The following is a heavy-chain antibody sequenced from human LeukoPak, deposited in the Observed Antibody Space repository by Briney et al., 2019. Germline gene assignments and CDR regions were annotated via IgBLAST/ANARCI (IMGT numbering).Heavy chain of an antibody. CDR3: ARDRFPGTSIVDAFDI. CDR2: IKPSGGST. V-gene: IGHV1-46*01. D-gene: IGHD1-7*01. CDR1: GYTFTSYY. J-gene: IGHJ3*02. Sequence: GASVKVSCKASGYTFTSYYMHWVRQAPGQGLEWMGIIKPSGGSTSYAQKFQGRVTMTRDTSTSTVYMELSSLRSEDTAVYYCARDRFPGTSIVDAFDIWGQGTMVTVSS.